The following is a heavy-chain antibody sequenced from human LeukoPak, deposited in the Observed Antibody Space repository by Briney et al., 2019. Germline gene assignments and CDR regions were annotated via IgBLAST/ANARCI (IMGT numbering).Heavy chain of an antibody. J-gene: IGHJ4*02. V-gene: IGHV3-30-3*01. D-gene: IGHD3-16*02. CDR3: ARGMITFGGVIVEEGYYFDY. CDR1: GFTFSSYA. Sequence: PGGSLRLSCAASGFTFSSYAMHWVRQAPGKGLEWGAVISYDGSNKCYADSVKGRFTISRDNSKNTLYLQMNSLRAEDTAVYYCARGMITFGGVIVEEGYYFDYWGQGTLVTVSS. CDR2: ISYDGSNK.